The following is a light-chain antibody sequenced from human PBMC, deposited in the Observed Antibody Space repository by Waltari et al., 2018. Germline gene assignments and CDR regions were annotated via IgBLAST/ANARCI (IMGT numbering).Light chain of an antibody. Sequence: DVVMTQSPLSLSVALGQPASISCTSSHSLVYDNGNTYFNWFHQRPGQSPRRLIYMVSTRDSGVAGRFSGSGSGTDFTLTINGVEAEDVGLYFCMQGANWPPTFGQGTRVEIK. CDR2: MVS. CDR1: HSLVYDNGNTY. J-gene: IGKJ1*01. V-gene: IGKV2-30*01. CDR3: MQGANWPPT.